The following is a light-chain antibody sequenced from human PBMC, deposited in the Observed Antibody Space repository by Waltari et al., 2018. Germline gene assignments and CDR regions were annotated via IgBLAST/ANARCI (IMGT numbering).Light chain of an antibody. V-gene: IGKV1D-12*01. CDR1: QGISSW. CDR2: AAS. J-gene: IGKJ5*01. CDR3: QQADSFPIT. Sequence: DIQMTQSPSSVSASVGNRVTITCRASQGISSWLAWYEHKPGKVPKPLITAASSLQSGVPSRFSDSGSGPDFTLIISSLQPEDFATYYCQQADSFPITFGQVTRLEIK.